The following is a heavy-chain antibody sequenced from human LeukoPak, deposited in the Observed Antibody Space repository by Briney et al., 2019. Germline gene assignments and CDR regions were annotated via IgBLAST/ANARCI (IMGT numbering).Heavy chain of an antibody. Sequence: SETLSLTCTVSGGSISSSSYYWGWIRQPPGKGLEWIGSIYYSGSTYYNPSLKSRVTISVDTSKNQFSLKLSSVTAADTAVYYCARQELDIVVVPAAIGAFDIWGQGTMVTVSS. CDR1: GGSISSSSYY. V-gene: IGHV4-39*01. J-gene: IGHJ3*02. D-gene: IGHD2-2*01. CDR2: IYYSGST. CDR3: ARQELDIVVVPAAIGAFDI.